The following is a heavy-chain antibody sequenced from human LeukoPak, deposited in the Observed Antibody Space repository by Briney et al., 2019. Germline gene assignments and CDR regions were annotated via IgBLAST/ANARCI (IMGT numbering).Heavy chain of an antibody. CDR3: ARDHRPEIQYYYMDV. V-gene: IGHV3-33*01. CDR2: LLYDGNTK. Sequence: GGSLRLSCAASGFSLSNYGLHWVRQAPGKGLEWVAALLYDGNTKHYADSVRGRFTISRDISKNTFYLQMNSLTAEDTAVYYCARDHRPEIQYYYMDVWGKGTTVAVSS. J-gene: IGHJ6*03. D-gene: IGHD1-14*01. CDR1: GFSLSNYG.